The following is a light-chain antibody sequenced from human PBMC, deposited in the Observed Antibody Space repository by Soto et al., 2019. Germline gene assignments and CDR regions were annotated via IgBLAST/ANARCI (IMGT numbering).Light chain of an antibody. CDR2: SNN. CDR3: AAWDDSLNGPV. CDR1: RYNIGSNT. V-gene: IGLV1-44*01. J-gene: IGLJ2*01. Sequence: QSVLTQPPSASGTPGQRVTISCSGSRYNIGSNTVNWYQQLPGTAPKVLIYSNNQRPSGVPDRFSGSKSGTSASLAISGLQSEDESDYYCAAWDDSLNGPVFGGGTKLTVL.